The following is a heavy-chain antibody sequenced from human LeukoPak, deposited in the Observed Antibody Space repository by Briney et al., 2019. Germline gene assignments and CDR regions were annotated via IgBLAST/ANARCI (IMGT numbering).Heavy chain of an antibody. Sequence: GASLKISCKGSGYRFTSYWIGWGRPMPGKGLGWMGIIYPGDSDTRYSPSFQGQVTISADKSISTAYLQWSSLKASDTAMYYCARRGYCSSTSCYGYFDYWGQGTLVTVSS. V-gene: IGHV5-51*01. CDR1: GYRFTSYW. J-gene: IGHJ4*02. D-gene: IGHD2-2*01. CDR2: IYPGDSDT. CDR3: ARRGYCSSTSCYGYFDY.